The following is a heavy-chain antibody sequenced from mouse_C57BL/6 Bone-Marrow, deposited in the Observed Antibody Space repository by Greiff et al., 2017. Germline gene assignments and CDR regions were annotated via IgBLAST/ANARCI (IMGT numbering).Heavy chain of an antibody. CDR1: GYTFTSYG. V-gene: IGHV1-81*01. J-gene: IGHJ1*03. CDR2: IYPRSGNT. D-gene: IGHD1-1*01. CDR3: ASGFYGSSWYFDV. Sequence: QVQLQQSGAELARPGASVKLSCKASGYTFTSYGISWVKQRTGQGLEWIGEIYPRSGNTYYNEKFKGKATLTADKSSSTAYMELRSLTSEDSAVYFCASGFYGSSWYFDVWGTGTTVTVSS.